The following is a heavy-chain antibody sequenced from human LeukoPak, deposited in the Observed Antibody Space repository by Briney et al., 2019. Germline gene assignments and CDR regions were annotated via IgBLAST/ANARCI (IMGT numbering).Heavy chain of an antibody. J-gene: IGHJ6*02. CDR3: AKDRQGTGRSGSHYYYSMDV. CDR1: GFSFSSYV. D-gene: IGHD1-26*01. V-gene: IGHV3-23*01. Sequence: AGGSLRLSCAASGFSFSSYVLIWVRQAPGKGLEWVSVISSSGTGTDYADSVKGRLTISRDNSKNTLYLQMNSLRAEDTAVYWCAKDRQGTGRSGSHYYYSMDVWGQGTTVTVSS. CDR2: ISSSGTGT.